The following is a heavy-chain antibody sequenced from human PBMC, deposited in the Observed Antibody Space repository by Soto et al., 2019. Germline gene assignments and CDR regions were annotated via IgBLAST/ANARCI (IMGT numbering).Heavy chain of an antibody. D-gene: IGHD3-22*01. CDR1: GGSISSGGYY. Sequence: SETLSLTCTVSGGSISSGGYYWSWIRQHPGKGLEWIGYIYYSGSTYYNPSLKSRVTISVDTSKNQFSLKLSSVTAADTAMYYCASTPDSSGYYPFDYWGQGTLVTVSS. CDR3: ASTPDSSGYYPFDY. CDR2: IYYSGST. J-gene: IGHJ4*02. V-gene: IGHV4-31*03.